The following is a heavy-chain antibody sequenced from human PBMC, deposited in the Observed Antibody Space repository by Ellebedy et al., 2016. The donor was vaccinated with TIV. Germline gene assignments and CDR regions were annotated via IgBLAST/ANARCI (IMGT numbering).Heavy chain of an antibody. D-gene: IGHD1-26*01. Sequence: MPSETLSPTCTVSGGSIRSGRYYWSWIRQHPGKGLEWIGYIHYSGSTYYNPSLKCRVTISGDTSINHLSLKLSSVTAADTAVYYCARDSGRYSSEAFDLWGQGTMVTVSS. J-gene: IGHJ3*01. CDR1: GGSIRSGRYY. CDR2: IHYSGST. V-gene: IGHV4-31*03. CDR3: ARDSGRYSSEAFDL.